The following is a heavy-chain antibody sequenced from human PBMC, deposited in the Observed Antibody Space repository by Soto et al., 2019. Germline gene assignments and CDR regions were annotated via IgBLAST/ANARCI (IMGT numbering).Heavy chain of an antibody. Sequence: GASVKVSCKASGFTFSSSAVQWVRQARGQRLEWIGKIVVGSGNTNYAQKFQERVTITRDMSTSIAYMELSSLRSEDTAFYYCAAFDPGPMGFDPWGQGTLVTVSS. CDR2: IVVGSGNT. J-gene: IGHJ5*02. CDR3: AAFDPGPMGFDP. CDR1: GFTFSSSA. D-gene: IGHD3-9*01. V-gene: IGHV1-58*01.